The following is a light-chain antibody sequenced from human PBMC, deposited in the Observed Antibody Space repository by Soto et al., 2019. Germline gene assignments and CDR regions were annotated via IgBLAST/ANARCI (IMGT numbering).Light chain of an antibody. CDR2: SAS. V-gene: IGKV1-12*01. CDR1: QGISSN. CDR3: QQANSFPLA. Sequence: DIQMTQSPSSVSASVGDRVTITCRASQGISSNLVWYHQKPGKAPNLLIYSASALQSGVPSRFSGSGSGTDFTLTITSLQPEDFATYYCQQANSFPLAFGQGTKVVIK. J-gene: IGKJ1*01.